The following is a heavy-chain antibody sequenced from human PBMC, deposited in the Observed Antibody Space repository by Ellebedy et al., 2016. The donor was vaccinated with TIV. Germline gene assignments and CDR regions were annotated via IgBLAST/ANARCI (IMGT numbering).Heavy chain of an antibody. Sequence: MPSETLSLTCTVSGGSISSYYWSWIRQPPGKGLEWIGYIYYSGSTNYNPSLKSRVTISVDTSKNQFSLKLSSVTAADTAVYYCARAYYYDSWVDYWGQGTLVTVSS. J-gene: IGHJ4*02. D-gene: IGHD3-22*01. CDR2: IYYSGST. CDR3: ARAYYYDSWVDY. CDR1: GGSISSYY. V-gene: IGHV4-59*01.